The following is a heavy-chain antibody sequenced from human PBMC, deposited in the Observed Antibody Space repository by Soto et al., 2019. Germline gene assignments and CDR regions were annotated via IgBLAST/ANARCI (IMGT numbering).Heavy chain of an antibody. CDR1: GFTFSSYV. CDR3: SKALPPYYYDSRGGHH. V-gene: IGHV3-23*01. D-gene: IGHD3-22*01. Sequence: EVQLLESGGGLVQPGGSLRLSCAASGFTFSSYVMNWVRQAPGKGLEWVSAISGSGDSTYYADSVKGRFTISRDNSKNTLYLQMTSLRAENRAVYYCSKALPPYYYDSRGGHHWGQGPLVTVPS. CDR2: ISGSGDST. J-gene: IGHJ5*02.